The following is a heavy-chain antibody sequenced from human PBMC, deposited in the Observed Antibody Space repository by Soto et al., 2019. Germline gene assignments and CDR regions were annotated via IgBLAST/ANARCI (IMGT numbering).Heavy chain of an antibody. J-gene: IGHJ2*01. CDR2: IYHSGSI. CDR3: ARDPGL. V-gene: IGHV4-30-2*01. CDR1: GGSISSGGYS. Sequence: QPQLQESGSGLVKPSQTLSLTCAVSGGSISSGGYSWSWIRQPPGKGLEWIGYIYHSGSIYYNSSLTTRVTISVDRSKNQFSLKLSSVTAADTAVYYCARDPGLWGRGTLVTVSS.